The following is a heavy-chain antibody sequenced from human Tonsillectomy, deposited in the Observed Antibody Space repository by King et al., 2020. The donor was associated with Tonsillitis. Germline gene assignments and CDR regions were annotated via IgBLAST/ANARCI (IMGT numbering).Heavy chain of an antibody. CDR1: GFTFTSYG. CDR2: IWYNGINK. V-gene: IGHV3-33*08. J-gene: IGHJ6*03. Sequence: VQLVESGGGVVQPGRSLRLSCAASGFTFTSYGMHWVRQAPGKGLEWVAVIWYNGINKYYADSVKGRFTISRDNSKNTVYLQMHSLRAEDTAVYYCARDGPNYYYMDVWGKGTTVTVSS. CDR3: ARDGPNYYYMDV.